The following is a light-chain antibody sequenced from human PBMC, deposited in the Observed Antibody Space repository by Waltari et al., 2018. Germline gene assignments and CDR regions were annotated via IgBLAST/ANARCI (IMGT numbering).Light chain of an antibody. Sequence: DIQITQSPSSVSASVGDRVTISCRASNGISSYLAWYQQKPGKAPKLLIYAASSLLSGVPARCSASGLGTDFTLTISSLQADDSATYYCQQGKTFPLTFGGGTKVEI. V-gene: IGKV1-12*01. CDR2: AAS. J-gene: IGKJ4*01. CDR1: NGISSY. CDR3: QQGKTFPLT.